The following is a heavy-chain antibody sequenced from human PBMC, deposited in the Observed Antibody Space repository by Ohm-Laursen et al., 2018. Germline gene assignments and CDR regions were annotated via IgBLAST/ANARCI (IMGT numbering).Heavy chain of an antibody. D-gene: IGHD2-2*01. Sequence: SLRLSCSASGFTFSSHGINWVRQAPGKGLEWVAVIWYDGSNKYYADSVKGRFTISRDNSKNTLYLQMNSLRAEDTAVYYCAREALGRYCSSTSCYTYYYGMDVWGQGTKVTVSS. CDR2: IWYDGSNK. J-gene: IGHJ6*02. CDR3: AREALGRYCSSTSCYTYYYGMDV. V-gene: IGHV3-33*08. CDR1: GFTFSSHG.